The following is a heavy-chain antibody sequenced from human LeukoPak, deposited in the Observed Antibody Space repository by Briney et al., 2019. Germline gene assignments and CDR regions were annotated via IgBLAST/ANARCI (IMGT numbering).Heavy chain of an antibody. D-gene: IGHD2-2*01. V-gene: IGHV4-34*01. Sequence: SETLSLTCAVYGGSFSGYYWSWIRQPPGKGLGWIGEINHSGSTNYNPSLKSRVTISVDTSKNQFSLKLSSVTAADTAVYYCARCSSTSCYGRFDPWGQGTLVTVSS. CDR1: GGSFSGYY. CDR2: INHSGST. J-gene: IGHJ5*02. CDR3: ARCSSTSCYGRFDP.